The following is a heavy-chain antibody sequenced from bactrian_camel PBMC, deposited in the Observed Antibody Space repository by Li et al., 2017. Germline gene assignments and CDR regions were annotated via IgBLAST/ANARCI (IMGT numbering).Heavy chain of an antibody. J-gene: IGHJ4*01. V-gene: IGHV3S53*01. CDR1: RYTYRTNC. Sequence: HVQLVESGGGSVQAGGSLRLSCVMSRYTYRTNCMAWFRQAPGKEREGVAAIDSDGSTSYADSVKGRFTISKDNAKNTLYLQMNSLKPEDTAMYYCAAWICGPSWEEEAYNYWGQGTQVTVS. CDR2: IDSDGST. D-gene: IGHD6*01. CDR3: AAWICGPSWEEEAYNY.